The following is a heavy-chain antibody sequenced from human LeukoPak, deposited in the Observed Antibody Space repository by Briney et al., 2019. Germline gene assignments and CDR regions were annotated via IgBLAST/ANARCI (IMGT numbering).Heavy chain of an antibody. D-gene: IGHD3-10*01. Sequence: PGGSLRLSCAASEFSVGSNYMTWVRQAPGKGLEWVSLIYSGGSTYYADSVKGRFTISRDNSKNTLYQQMNSLRAEDTAVYYCAKAGLLWFGELLAFDYWGQGTLVTVSS. CDR1: EFSVGSNY. V-gene: IGHV3-53*01. CDR3: AKAGLLWFGELLAFDY. CDR2: IYSGGST. J-gene: IGHJ4*02.